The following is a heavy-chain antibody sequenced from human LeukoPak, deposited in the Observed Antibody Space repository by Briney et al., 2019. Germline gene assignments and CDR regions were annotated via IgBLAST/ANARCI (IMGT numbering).Heavy chain of an antibody. CDR3: AKSGSGWFFSFDS. CDR1: GFTFDDYA. J-gene: IGHJ4*02. V-gene: IGHV3-9*01. Sequence: SLRLSCAASGFTFDDYAMHWVRQAPGKGLEWVSGITWNGATLAYADSVKGRFTISRDNAKNSLFLQMNSLRTEDTALYYCAKSGSGWFFSFDSWGQGTLVSVSS. CDR2: ITWNGATL. D-gene: IGHD6-19*01.